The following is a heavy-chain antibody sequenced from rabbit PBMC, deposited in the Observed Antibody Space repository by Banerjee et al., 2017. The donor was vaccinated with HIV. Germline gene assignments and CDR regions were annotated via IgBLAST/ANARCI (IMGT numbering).Heavy chain of an antibody. CDR3: ASRGAGYVAVGPFYFSL. J-gene: IGHJ4*01. V-gene: IGHV1S7*01. CDR2: IDPVVGTT. Sequence: KGLEWIGYIDPVVGTTHYASWVNGRFTISSQNAQNTVSLQLNSLTVADTATYFCASRGAGYVAVGPFYFSLWGQGTLVTVS. D-gene: IGHD3-1*01.